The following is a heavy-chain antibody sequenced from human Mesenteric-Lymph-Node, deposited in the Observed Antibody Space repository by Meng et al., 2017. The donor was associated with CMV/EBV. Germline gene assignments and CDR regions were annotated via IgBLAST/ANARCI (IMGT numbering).Heavy chain of an antibody. CDR1: GFTVSSNY. CDR3: AKDYYDSSGYYLRAGAFDI. V-gene: IGHV3-23*01. D-gene: IGHD3-22*01. CDR2: ISGSGGST. J-gene: IGHJ3*02. Sequence: GGSLRLSCAASGFTVSSNYMSWVRQAPGKGLEWVSAISGSGGSTYYADSVKGRFTISRDNSKNTLYLQMNSLRAEDTAVYYCAKDYYDSSGYYLRAGAFDIWGQGTMVTVSS.